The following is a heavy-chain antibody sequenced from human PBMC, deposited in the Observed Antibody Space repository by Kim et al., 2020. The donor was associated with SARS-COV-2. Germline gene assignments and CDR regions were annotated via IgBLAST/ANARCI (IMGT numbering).Heavy chain of an antibody. V-gene: IGHV4-34*01. CDR2: INHSGST. D-gene: IGHD6-19*01. CDR3: ARGTRQWLSRHYYYYMDV. J-gene: IGHJ6*03. Sequence: SETLSLTCAVYGGSFSGYYWSWIRQPPGKGLEWIGEINHSGSTNYNPSLKSRVTISVDTSKNQFSLKLSSVTAADTAVYYCARGTRQWLSRHYYYYMDVWGKGTTVTGS. CDR1: GGSFSGYY.